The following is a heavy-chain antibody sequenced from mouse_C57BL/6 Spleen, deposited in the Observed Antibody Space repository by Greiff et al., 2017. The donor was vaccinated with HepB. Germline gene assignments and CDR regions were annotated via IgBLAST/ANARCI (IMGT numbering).Heavy chain of an antibody. CDR2: ISYDGSN. CDR1: GYSITSGYY. D-gene: IGHD2-2*01. J-gene: IGHJ2*01. V-gene: IGHV3-6*01. Sequence: EVQLQESGPGLVKPSQSLSLTCSVTGYSITSGYYWNWIRQFPGNKLEWMGYISYDGSNNYNPSLKNRISITRDTSKNQFFLKLNSVTTEDTATYYCAREGDMGYLYYFDYWGQGTTLTVSS. CDR3: AREGDMGYLYYFDY.